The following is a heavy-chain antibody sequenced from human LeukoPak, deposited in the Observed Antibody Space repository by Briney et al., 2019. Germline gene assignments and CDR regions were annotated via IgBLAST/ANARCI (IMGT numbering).Heavy chain of an antibody. CDR1: GFTFSSYS. CDR2: ISSSGTYI. Sequence: GGSLRLSCAASGFTFSSYSMNWVSQAPGKWMEWASFISSSGTYIYYADSMKGRFTISRDNAKNSLYLQMNSLRAEDTAVYYCARNGGNSDFDYWGQGTLVTVSS. V-gene: IGHV3-21*01. D-gene: IGHD4-23*01. J-gene: IGHJ4*02. CDR3: ARNGGNSDFDY.